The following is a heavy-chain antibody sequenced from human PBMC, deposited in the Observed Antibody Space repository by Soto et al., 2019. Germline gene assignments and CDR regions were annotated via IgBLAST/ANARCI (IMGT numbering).Heavy chain of an antibody. CDR3: ARGAPGRDGYNLDFQH. J-gene: IGHJ1*01. CDR2: ISSSSSFR. CDR1: GDRLCTYA. V-gene: IGHV3-21*04. Sequence: WGSLELGSAASGDRLCTYAMNGVRKAPGKGLEWVSSISSSSSFRYYADSVKGRFTISRDNAKNSLYLQMNSLRAQDTAVYYCARGAPGRDGYNLDFQHWGQGTLVTVSS. D-gene: IGHD5-12*01.